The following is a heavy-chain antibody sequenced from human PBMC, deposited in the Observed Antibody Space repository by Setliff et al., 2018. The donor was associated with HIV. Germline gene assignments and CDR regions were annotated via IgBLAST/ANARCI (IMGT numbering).Heavy chain of an antibody. CDR3: AGGTIVAPGGYFYYMDV. Sequence: SETLSLTCTVSSASRSINTYYWSWIRQPPGKGLDWVGNIYYSGTNYNPSLKSRVTISVDTSKHRISLKLNSVTAADTAVYYCAGGTIVAPGGYFYYMDVWGKGATVTVSS. J-gene: IGHJ6*03. D-gene: IGHD6-6*01. V-gene: IGHV4-59*01. CDR1: SASRSINTYY. CDR2: IYYSGT.